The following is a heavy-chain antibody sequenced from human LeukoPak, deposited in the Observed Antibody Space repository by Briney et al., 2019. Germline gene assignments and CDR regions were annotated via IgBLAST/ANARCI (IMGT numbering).Heavy chain of an antibody. D-gene: IGHD2-15*01. CDR2: IYTSGST. V-gene: IGHV4-61*02. CDR3: AGGTCSGGSCYSLGGIDY. J-gene: IGHJ4*02. CDR1: GGSISSGSYY. Sequence: SETLSLTCTVSGGSISSGSYYWSWIRQPAGKGLEWIGRIYTSGSTNYIPSLKSRVTISVDTSKNQFSLKLSSVAAADTAVYYCAGGTCSGGSCYSLGGIDYWGQGTLVTVSS.